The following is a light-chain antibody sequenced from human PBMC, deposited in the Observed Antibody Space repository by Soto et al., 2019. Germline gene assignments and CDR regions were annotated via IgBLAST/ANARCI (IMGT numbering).Light chain of an antibody. CDR3: SSYTSSSTSPYV. CDR2: DVS. J-gene: IGLJ1*01. V-gene: IGLV2-14*01. Sequence: QSVLTQPPSVSGSPGQSVTISCTGTSSDVGGYNYVSWYQQPPGKAPKLMIYDVSNRPSGVSNRFSGSKSGNTASLTISGLQSEDEADYYCSSYTSSSTSPYVFGTGPKAPS. CDR1: SSDVGGYNY.